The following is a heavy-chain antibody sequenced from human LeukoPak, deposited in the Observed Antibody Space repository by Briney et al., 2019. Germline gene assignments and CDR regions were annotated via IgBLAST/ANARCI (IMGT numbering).Heavy chain of an antibody. J-gene: IGHJ4*02. V-gene: IGHV1-3*01. CDR1: GYTFTKYV. Sequence: ASVKVSCKASGYTFTKYVVHWVRQAPGQRPDWMGWINAGNGDTKYSQNFQDRVTITGDTSANTAYMELSSLTSEDTALYYCARDDCGDTCYPGGYWGQGTLVTVSS. D-gene: IGHD2-21*01. CDR3: ARDDCGDTCYPGGY. CDR2: INAGNGDT.